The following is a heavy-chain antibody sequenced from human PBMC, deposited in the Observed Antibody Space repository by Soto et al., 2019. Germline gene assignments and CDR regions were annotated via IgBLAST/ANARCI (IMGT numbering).Heavy chain of an antibody. D-gene: IGHD3-10*01. CDR3: ARRAYGSETYNY. CDR2: IDPSDSYT. CDR1: GYSFTSYW. J-gene: IGHJ4*02. V-gene: IGHV5-10-1*01. Sequence: GESLKISCEGSGYSFTSYWISWVRQMPGKGLEWMGRIDPSDSYTNYSPSFQGHVTISADKSISTASLQWSSLKASDTAMYYCARRAYGSETYNYWGPGTRVTV.